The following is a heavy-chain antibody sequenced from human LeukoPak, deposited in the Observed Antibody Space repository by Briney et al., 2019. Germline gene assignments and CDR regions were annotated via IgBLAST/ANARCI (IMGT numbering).Heavy chain of an antibody. CDR2: ISNDGGNT. V-gene: IGHV3-30*16. Sequence: GRSLRLSCAASGFTFSNYAMDWVRQAPGKGLGWVAVISNDGGNTYYADSVKGRLTISRDNSKNTLYLQLNSLRAQDTSVYYCARDSTYYYASGSSGPHYFDYWGQGTLVTVSS. CDR1: GFTFSNYA. D-gene: IGHD3-10*01. CDR3: ARDSTYYYASGSSGPHYFDY. J-gene: IGHJ4*02.